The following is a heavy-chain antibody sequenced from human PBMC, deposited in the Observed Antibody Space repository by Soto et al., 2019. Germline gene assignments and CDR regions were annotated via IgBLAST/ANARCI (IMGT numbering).Heavy chain of an antibody. D-gene: IGHD6-19*01. V-gene: IGHV3-66*01. CDR1: GFTVSSNY. J-gene: IGHJ4*02. CDR2: IYSGGST. CDR3: ARVGSSGWYPPSYFDY. Sequence: GGSLRLSCAASGFTVSSNYMSWVRQAPGKGLEWVSVIYSGGSTYYADSVKGRFTISRDNSKNTLYLQMNSLRAEDTAVYYCARVGSSGWYPPSYFDYWGQGTLVTVSS.